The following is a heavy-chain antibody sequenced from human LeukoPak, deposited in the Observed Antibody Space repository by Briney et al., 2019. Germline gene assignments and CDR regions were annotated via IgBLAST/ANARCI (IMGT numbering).Heavy chain of an antibody. V-gene: IGHV4-34*01. CDR1: GGPFSGYY. Sequence: SETLSLTCAVYGGPFSGYYWSWIRQPPGKGLEWIGEINHSGSTNYNPSLKSRVTISVDTSKNQFSLKLSSVTAADTAVYYCAREPGDWGQGTLVTVSS. CDR3: AREPGD. J-gene: IGHJ4*02. CDR2: INHSGST. D-gene: IGHD1-14*01.